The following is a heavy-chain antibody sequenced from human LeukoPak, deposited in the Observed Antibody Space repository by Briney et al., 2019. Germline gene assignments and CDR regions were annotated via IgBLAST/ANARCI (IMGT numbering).Heavy chain of an antibody. CDR1: GGSISSYY. CDR3: ATSRTGCFDWLSGDAFDI. Sequence: PSETLPLTCTVSGGSISSYYWSWIRQPPGKGLEWIGYIYYSGSTNYNPSLKSRVTISVDTSKNQFSLKLSSVTAADMAVYYCATSRTGCFDWLSGDAFDIWGQGTMVTVSS. J-gene: IGHJ3*02. CDR2: IYYSGST. V-gene: IGHV4-59*01. D-gene: IGHD3-9*01.